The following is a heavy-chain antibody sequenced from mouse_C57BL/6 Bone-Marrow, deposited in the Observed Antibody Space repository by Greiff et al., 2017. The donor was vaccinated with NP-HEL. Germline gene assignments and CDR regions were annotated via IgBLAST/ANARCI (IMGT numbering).Heavy chain of an antibody. CDR1: GYTFTSYG. Sequence: QVQLQQSGAELARPGASVKLSCKASGYTFTSYGISWVKQRTGQGLEWIGEIYPRSGNTYYNEKFKGKATLTADKSSSTAYMELRSLTSEDSAVYFCAAMVTATWGAYWGQGTLVTVSA. D-gene: IGHD2-2*01. CDR2: IYPRSGNT. CDR3: AAMVTATWGAY. V-gene: IGHV1-81*01. J-gene: IGHJ3*01.